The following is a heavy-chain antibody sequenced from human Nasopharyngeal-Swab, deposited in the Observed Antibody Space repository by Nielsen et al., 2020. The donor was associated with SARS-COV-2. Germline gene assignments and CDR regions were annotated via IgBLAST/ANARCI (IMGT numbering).Heavy chain of an antibody. J-gene: IGHJ4*02. Sequence: GESLKISCAASGFTVSSNYMSWVRQAPGKGLEWVSVIYSGGSTYYADSVKGRFTISRDNSKNTLYLQMNSLRAEDTAVYYCAKDRYCSGGACYFNGFDSWGQGTLVTVSS. D-gene: IGHD2-15*01. CDR1: GFTVSSNY. CDR3: AKDRYCSGGACYFNGFDS. CDR2: IYSGGST. V-gene: IGHV3-53*01.